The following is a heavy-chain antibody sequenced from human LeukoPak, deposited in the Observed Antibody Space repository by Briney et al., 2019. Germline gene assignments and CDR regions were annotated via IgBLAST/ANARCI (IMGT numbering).Heavy chain of an antibody. D-gene: IGHD3-22*01. CDR2: ISAYNGNT. J-gene: IGHJ4*02. V-gene: IGHV1-18*01. CDR3: AREAAYYYDSSGSDY. Sequence: ASVKVSCKASGYTFTSYGISWVRQAPGQGLEWMGWISAYNGNTNYAQKLQGRVIMTTDTSTSTAYMELRSLRSDDTAVYYCAREAAYYYDSSGSDYWGQGTLVTVSS. CDR1: GYTFTSYG.